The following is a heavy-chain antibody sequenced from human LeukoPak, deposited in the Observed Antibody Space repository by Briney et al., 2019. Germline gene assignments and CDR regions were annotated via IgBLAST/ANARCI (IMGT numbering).Heavy chain of an antibody. CDR3: ASDSRVVPNYYYDSSGPPDY. CDR1: GFIFSSYS. J-gene: IGHJ4*02. CDR2: ISSSSTTI. V-gene: IGHV3-48*04. Sequence: PGGSLRLSCAASGFIFSSYSMNWVRQAPGKGLEWLSYISSSSTTIYYADSVKGRFTISRDNAKNSLYLQMNSLRAEDTAVYYCASDSRVVPNYYYDSSGPPDYWGQGTLVTVSS. D-gene: IGHD3-22*01.